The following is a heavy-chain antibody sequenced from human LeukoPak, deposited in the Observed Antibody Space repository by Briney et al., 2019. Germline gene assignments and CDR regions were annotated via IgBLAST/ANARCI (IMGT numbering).Heavy chain of an antibody. D-gene: IGHD4-23*01. J-gene: IGHJ6*03. Sequence: SVKVSCKASGGTFSSYAISWVRQAPGQGLEWMGGIIPIFGTANYAQKFQGRVTITADKSTSTAYMELSSLRSEDTAVYYCAREDYGGNTPYYYYYMDVWGKGTTVTVSS. CDR3: AREDYGGNTPYYYYYMDV. CDR2: IIPIFGTA. V-gene: IGHV1-69*06. CDR1: GGTFSSYA.